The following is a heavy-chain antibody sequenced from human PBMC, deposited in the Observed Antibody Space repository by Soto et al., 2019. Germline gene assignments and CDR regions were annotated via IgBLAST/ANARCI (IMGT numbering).Heavy chain of an antibody. J-gene: IGHJ4*02. D-gene: IGHD3-9*01. CDR3: ARATQDGYYKARTFDY. CDR2: ISSSSSYI. Sequence: VGSLRLSCAASGFTFSSYSMNWVRQAPGKGLEWVSSISSSSSYIYYAGSVKGRFTISRDNAKNSLYLQMNSLRAEDTAVYYCARATQDGYYKARTFDYWGQGTLVTVSS. CDR1: GFTFSSYS. V-gene: IGHV3-21*01.